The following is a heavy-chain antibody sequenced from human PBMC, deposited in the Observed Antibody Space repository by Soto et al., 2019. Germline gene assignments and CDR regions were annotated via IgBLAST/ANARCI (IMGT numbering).Heavy chain of an antibody. V-gene: IGHV4-4*02. Sequence: QVQLQESGPGLVKPSGTLSLTCAVSGGSISTDNWWSWVRQPPGKGLEWVGEIYHSGSTNYNPSLQSRLTISIDKSKDQFSLDVRSVTAADTAVYYCARGGRWLFDYWGQGTLVTVSS. CDR1: GGSISTDNW. D-gene: IGHD5-12*01. J-gene: IGHJ4*02. CDR2: IYHSGST. CDR3: ARGGRWLFDY.